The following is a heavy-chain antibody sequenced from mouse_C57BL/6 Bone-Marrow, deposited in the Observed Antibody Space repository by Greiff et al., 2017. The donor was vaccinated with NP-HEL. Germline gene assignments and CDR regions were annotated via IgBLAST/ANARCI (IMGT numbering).Heavy chain of an antibody. Sequence: VQLQQSVAELVRPGASVKLSCTASGFNIKNSYMHWVKQRPEQGLEWIGRIDPASGNTKYAAKFKGKATITADTTSNTAYLQLSSLTSEDTAIYYCARPVISTVVEGFAYWGQGTLVTVSA. CDR1: GFNIKNSY. CDR2: IDPASGNT. V-gene: IGHV14-3*01. J-gene: IGHJ3*01. CDR3: ARPVISTVVEGFAY. D-gene: IGHD1-1*01.